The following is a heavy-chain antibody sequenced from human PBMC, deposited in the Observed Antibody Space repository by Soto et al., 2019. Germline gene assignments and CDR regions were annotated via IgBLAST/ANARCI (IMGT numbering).Heavy chain of an antibody. CDR2: IYYSGST. CDR3: ARHGSATVTNWFDP. J-gene: IGHJ5*02. D-gene: IGHD4-4*01. V-gene: IGHV4-39*01. CDR1: GGSISSSSYY. Sequence: SETLSLTCTVSGGSISSSSYYWGWIRQPPGKGLEWIGSIYYSGSTYYNPSLKRRVTISVDTSKNQFSLKLSSVTAADTAVYYCARHGSATVTNWFDPWGQGTLVTVSS.